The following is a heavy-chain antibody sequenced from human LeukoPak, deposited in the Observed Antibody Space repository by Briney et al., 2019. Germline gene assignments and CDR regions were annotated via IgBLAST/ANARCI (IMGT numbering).Heavy chain of an antibody. Sequence: ASVKVSCKASGYTFTGYYMHWVRQAPGQGLEWMGWINPNSGGTNYAQKFQGWVTMTRDTSTSTAYMELSRLRSDDTAVYYCARDSGGNSGYSYDTWGQGTLVTVSS. CDR1: GYTFTGYY. J-gene: IGHJ5*02. V-gene: IGHV1-2*04. D-gene: IGHD5-18*01. CDR2: INPNSGGT. CDR3: ARDSGGNSGYSYDT.